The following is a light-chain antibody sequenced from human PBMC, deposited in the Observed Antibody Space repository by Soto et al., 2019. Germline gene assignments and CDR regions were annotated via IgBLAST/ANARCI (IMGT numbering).Light chain of an antibody. Sequence: FVLTQSPGTLSLSPGERATLSCRASQSVSSNLAWYQQKPGQAPRLLIYGASTRATGIPARFSGSGSGTEFTLTISSLQSEDFAVYYCQQYNNWPPWTFGQGTKVDIK. CDR3: QQYNNWPPWT. V-gene: IGKV3-15*01. CDR2: GAS. J-gene: IGKJ1*01. CDR1: QSVSSN.